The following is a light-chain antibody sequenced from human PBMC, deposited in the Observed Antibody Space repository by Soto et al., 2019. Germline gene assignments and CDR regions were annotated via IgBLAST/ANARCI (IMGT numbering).Light chain of an antibody. CDR1: QSVSNY. CDR2: GAS. CDR3: QQYGGSPQT. V-gene: IGKV3-20*01. Sequence: EIVLTQSPGTLSLSPGERATLSCRASQSVSNYLAWYQQKPGQAPRLLIYGASRRATVITDRFSGSGSGTDFTLTISRLEPEDFAVYYCQQYGGSPQTFGQGTNGEIK. J-gene: IGKJ1*01.